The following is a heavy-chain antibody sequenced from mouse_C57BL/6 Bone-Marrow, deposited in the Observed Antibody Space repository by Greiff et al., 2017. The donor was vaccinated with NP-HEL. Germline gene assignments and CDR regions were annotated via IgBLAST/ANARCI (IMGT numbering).Heavy chain of an antibody. Sequence: EVQGVESGGGLVKPGGSLKLSCAASGFTFSSYAMSWVRQTPEKRLEWVATISDGGSYTYYPDNVKGRFTISRDNAKNNLYLQMSHLKSEDTAMYYWARGDYGSSYGFAYWGQGTLVTVSA. V-gene: IGHV5-4*01. D-gene: IGHD1-1*01. CDR2: ISDGGSYT. CDR3: ARGDYGSSYGFAY. J-gene: IGHJ3*01. CDR1: GFTFSSYA.